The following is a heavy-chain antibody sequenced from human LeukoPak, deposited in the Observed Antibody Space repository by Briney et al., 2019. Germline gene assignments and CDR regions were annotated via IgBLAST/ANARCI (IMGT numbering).Heavy chain of an antibody. CDR2: IYTSGST. D-gene: IGHD3-22*01. V-gene: IGHV4-4*07. CDR3: ARELRDSSGYYSDAFDI. J-gene: IGHJ3*02. CDR1: GGSISSYY. Sequence: SETLSLTCTVSGGSISSYYWSWIRQPAGKGLEWIGRIYTSGSTNYNPSLKSRVTMSVDTSKNQFSLKLSSVTAAGTAVYYCARELRDSSGYYSDAFDIWGQGTMVTVSS.